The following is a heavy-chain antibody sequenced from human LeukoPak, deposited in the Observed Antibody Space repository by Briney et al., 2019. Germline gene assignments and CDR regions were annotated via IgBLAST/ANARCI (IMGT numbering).Heavy chain of an antibody. J-gene: IGHJ6*02. CDR2: IDWDDDK. Sequence: SGPALVKPTQTLTLTCTFSGFSLSTSGMCVSWIRQPPGKALEWLARIDWDDDKYYSTSLKTRLTISKDTSKNQVVLTMTNMDPVDTATYYCARISSLDKGWSPYYYYGMDVWGQGTTVTVSS. CDR3: ARISSLDKGWSPYYYYGMDV. CDR1: GFSLSTSGMC. V-gene: IGHV2-70*11. D-gene: IGHD6-19*01.